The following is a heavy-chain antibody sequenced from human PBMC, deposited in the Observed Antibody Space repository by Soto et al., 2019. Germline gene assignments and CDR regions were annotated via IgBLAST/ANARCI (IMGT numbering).Heavy chain of an antibody. V-gene: IGHV3-53*01. CDR1: GFTVSSNS. Sequence: EVQLVESGGGLTQPGGSLRLSCAASGFTVSSNSMSWVRQAPGKGLEWVSVIYSGGSTYYADSVKGRFTISRDNSKNTLYLQMNSLRAEDTAVYYCAIDRVESGYPEYFQHWGQGTLVTVSS. D-gene: IGHD3-22*01. CDR2: IYSGGST. CDR3: AIDRVESGYPEYFQH. J-gene: IGHJ1*01.